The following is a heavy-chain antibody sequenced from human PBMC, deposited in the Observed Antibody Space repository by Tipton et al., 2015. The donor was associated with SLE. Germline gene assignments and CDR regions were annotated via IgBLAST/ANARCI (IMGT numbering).Heavy chain of an antibody. CDR1: GGSISSHY. V-gene: IGHV4-59*11. CDR2: IYYSGST. D-gene: IGHD6-19*01. J-gene: IGHJ4*02. Sequence: TLSLTCTVSGGSISSHYWSWIRQPPGKGLEWIGYIYYSGSTNYNPSLKSRVTISVDTSKNQFSLKLSSVTAADTAVYYCAREGGQWLAFDHWGQGTLVTVSS. CDR3: AREGGQWLAFDH.